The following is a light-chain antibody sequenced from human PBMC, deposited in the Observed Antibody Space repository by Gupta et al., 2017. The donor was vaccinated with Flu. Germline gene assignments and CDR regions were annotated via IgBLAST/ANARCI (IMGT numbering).Light chain of an antibody. CDR1: NIGSKS. Sequence: SYVLTQPPSVSVAPGQTARITCGGDNIGSKSVHWYQQKPGQAPVLVVYDDNKWPSGIPERVSGSNSGNMATLTISRVEAGDEADYYCQVWDRSSDHHVVFGGGTKLTVL. CDR3: QVWDRSSDHHVV. J-gene: IGLJ2*01. V-gene: IGLV3-21*02. CDR2: DDN.